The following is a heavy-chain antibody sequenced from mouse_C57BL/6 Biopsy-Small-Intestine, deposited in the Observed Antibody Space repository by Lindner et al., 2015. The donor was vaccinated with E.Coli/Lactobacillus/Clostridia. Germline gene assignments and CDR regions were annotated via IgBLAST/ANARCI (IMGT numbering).Heavy chain of an antibody. CDR3: AREDGYCSSSNCYPQDFHSYYGMDV. CDR1: GYTFTNYG. Sequence: SVKVSCKASGYTFTNYGISWARQAPGQGLEWMGWINPNTGATNYAQKFLGRVTMTRDTSISTAYMELSRLRSDDTAVYYCAREDGYCSSSNCYPQDFHSYYGMDVWGQGTTVTVSS. CDR2: INPNTGAT. D-gene: IGHD1-1*01. J-gene: IGHJ1*01. V-gene: IGHV1-53*01.